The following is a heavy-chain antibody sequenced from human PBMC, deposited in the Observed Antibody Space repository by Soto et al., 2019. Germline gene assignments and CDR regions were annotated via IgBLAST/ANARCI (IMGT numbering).Heavy chain of an antibody. CDR2: MNPNTGNS. Sequence: GASVKVSCKASGHTFTSYDIYWVRQATGQGLERMGWMNPNTGNSGYAQKFQGRVTMTSDTSISTAHMELSSLRSEDTAVYYCARRAETNGWNGFGADKYYFDFWGQGTLVTVSS. J-gene: IGHJ4*02. CDR1: GHTFTSYD. V-gene: IGHV1-8*01. CDR3: ARRAETNGWNGFGADKYYFDF. D-gene: IGHD1-1*01.